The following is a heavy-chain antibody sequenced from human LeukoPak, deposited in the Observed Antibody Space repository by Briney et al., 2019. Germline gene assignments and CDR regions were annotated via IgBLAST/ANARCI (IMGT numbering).Heavy chain of an antibody. V-gene: IGHV3-21*01. D-gene: IGHD4-17*01. CDR1: GFTFSSYS. Sequence: GSLRLSCAASGFTFSSYSMNWVRQAPGKGLEWVSSISSSSSYIYYADSVKGRFTISRDNAKNSLYLQMNSLRAEDTAVYYCARDDKGYGDWFDPWGQGTLVTVSS. J-gene: IGHJ5*02. CDR2: ISSSSSYI. CDR3: ARDDKGYGDWFDP.